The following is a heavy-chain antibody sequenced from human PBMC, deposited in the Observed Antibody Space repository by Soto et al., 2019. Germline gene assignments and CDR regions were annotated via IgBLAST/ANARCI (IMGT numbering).Heavy chain of an antibody. CDR1: GFDFDSYT. Sequence: GGSLRLSCVASGFDFDSYTIHWVRQAPGKGLEWVSFMSSRGSYIFYADSVKGRLTISRDNAKSILYLQMNSLRAEDTAVYYCARDLGDYGAYLYYHYAMDVWGQGTTVTVSS. D-gene: IGHD4-17*01. CDR3: ARDLGDYGAYLYYHYAMDV. V-gene: IGHV3-21*06. J-gene: IGHJ6*02. CDR2: MSSRGSYI.